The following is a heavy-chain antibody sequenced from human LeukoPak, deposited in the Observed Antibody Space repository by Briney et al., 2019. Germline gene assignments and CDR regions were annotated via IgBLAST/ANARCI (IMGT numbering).Heavy chain of an antibody. D-gene: IGHD2-15*01. J-gene: IGHJ5*02. CDR1: GFTFTDYY. Sequence: GGSLRLSCAASGFTFTDYYMAGVRQGPGRGLEWISYINGSSSDTKYADSVKGRFTISRDNAKNSVYLLMNSLRAEDTAVYYCARRGTTYCTVDSCHPNWFDPWGQGTLVSVSS. CDR3: ARRGTTYCTVDSCHPNWFDP. CDR2: INGSSSDT. V-gene: IGHV3-11*03.